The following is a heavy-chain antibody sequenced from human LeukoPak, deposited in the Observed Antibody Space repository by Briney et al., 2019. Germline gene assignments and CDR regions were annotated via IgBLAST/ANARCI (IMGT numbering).Heavy chain of an antibody. Sequence: GRSLRLSCAASGFTFDNSAMTWVRQAPGKGLEWVSGISSGGGSTYYADSVKGRFTISRDNSKTTMYLQMNSLRVEDTALYYCAKGMYYDILSGYVLDCWGQGTLVTVSS. J-gene: IGHJ4*02. CDR1: GFTFDNSA. V-gene: IGHV3-23*01. CDR3: AKGMYYDILSGYVLDC. CDR2: ISSGGGST. D-gene: IGHD3-9*01.